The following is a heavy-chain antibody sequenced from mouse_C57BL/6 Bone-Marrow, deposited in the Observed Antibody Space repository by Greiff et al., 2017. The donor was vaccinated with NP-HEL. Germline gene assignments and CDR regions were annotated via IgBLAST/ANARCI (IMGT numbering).Heavy chain of an antibody. CDR2: IDPENGDT. D-gene: IGHD1-1*01. V-gene: IGHV14-4*01. Sequence: EVQLQQSGAELVRPGASVKLSCTASGFNIKDDYMHWVKQRPEQGLEWIGWIDPENGDTEYASKFQGKATITADTSSNTAYLQLSSLTSEDTAVYYCTTEGSSGSSSHWYFDVWGTGTTVTVSS. J-gene: IGHJ1*03. CDR1: GFNIKDDY. CDR3: TTEGSSGSSSHWYFDV.